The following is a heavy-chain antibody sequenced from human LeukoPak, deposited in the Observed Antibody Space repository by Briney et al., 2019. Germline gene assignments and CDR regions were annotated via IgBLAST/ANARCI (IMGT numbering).Heavy chain of an antibody. Sequence: PGGSLRLSCGASGFTFSRHWLHWVRQAPGKGLVWVSRINGDGSDTSYADSVKGRFTVSRDNAKNTLYLQMNSLRADDTAVYYCVVHCSSATCSDYWGQGTLVTASS. CDR1: GFTFSRHW. V-gene: IGHV3-74*01. CDR2: INGDGSDT. J-gene: IGHJ4*02. D-gene: IGHD2-2*01. CDR3: VVHCSSATCSDY.